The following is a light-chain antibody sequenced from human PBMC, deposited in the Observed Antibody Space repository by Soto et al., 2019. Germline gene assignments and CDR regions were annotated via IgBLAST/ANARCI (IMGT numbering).Light chain of an antibody. CDR1: QGISSY. Sequence: AIQLTQSPSSLSASVGDRVTITCRASQGISSYLGWYQQKTGKAPNLLIYGATHLHTGVPSRFSGSGSCTDFTLTLSSLQPEDFATYYCRQDHSYTWTFGQGTKVDIK. CDR2: GAT. V-gene: IGKV1-6*01. CDR3: RQDHSYTWT. J-gene: IGKJ1*01.